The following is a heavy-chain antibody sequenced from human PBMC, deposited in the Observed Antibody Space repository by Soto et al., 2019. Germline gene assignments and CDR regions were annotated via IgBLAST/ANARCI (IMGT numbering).Heavy chain of an antibody. V-gene: IGHV3-23*01. CDR1: GFTFSSYA. D-gene: IGHD6-13*01. CDR2: ISGSGGST. Sequence: EVQLLESGGGLVQPGGSLRLSCAASGFTFSSYAMSWVRQAPGKGLEWVSAISGSGGSTYYADSVKGRFTISRDNAKNTLYLQMNSLRAEDTAVYYWEKRRSSSWWAFDYWGQGTLVTVSS. J-gene: IGHJ4*02. CDR3: EKRRSSSWWAFDY.